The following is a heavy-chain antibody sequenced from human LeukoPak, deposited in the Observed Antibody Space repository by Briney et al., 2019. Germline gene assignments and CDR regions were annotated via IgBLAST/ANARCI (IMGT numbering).Heavy chain of an antibody. CDR1: GFTFSSYS. V-gene: IGHV3-48*04. Sequence: GGSLRLSCAASGFTFSSYSMNWVRQAPGKGLEWVSYISSSSSTIYYADSVKGRFTISRDNAKNSLYLQMNSLRAEDTAVYYCAELGITMIGGVWGKGTTVTIST. CDR3: AELGITMIGGV. CDR2: ISSSSSTI. J-gene: IGHJ6*04. D-gene: IGHD3-10*02.